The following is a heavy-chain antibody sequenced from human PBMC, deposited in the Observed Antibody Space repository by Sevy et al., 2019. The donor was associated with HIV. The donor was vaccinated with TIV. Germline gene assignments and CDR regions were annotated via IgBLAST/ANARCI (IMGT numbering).Heavy chain of an antibody. CDR2: INAGNGNT. J-gene: IGHJ4*02. V-gene: IGHV1-3*01. Sequence: ASVKVSCKASGYTFTSYAMHWVRQAPGQRLEWMGWINAGNGNTKCSQKFQGRVTITRDTSASTAYMELSSLRSEDTAVYYCARGGREYYYDSSGYYYGRSVFDYWGQGTLVTVSS. CDR3: ARGGREYYYDSSGYYYGRSVFDY. CDR1: GYTFTSYA. D-gene: IGHD3-22*01.